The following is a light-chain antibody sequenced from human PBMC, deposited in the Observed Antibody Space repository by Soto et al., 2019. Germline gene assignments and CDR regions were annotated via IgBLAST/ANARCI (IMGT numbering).Light chain of an antibody. V-gene: IGLV3-21*02. CDR2: DDS. CDR3: QVWDSSSYHPV. CDR1: NIGSKS. J-gene: IGLJ3*02. Sequence: SYELTQPPSVSVAPGQTARITCGGNNIGSKSVHWYQQKPGQAPVLVAYDDSDRPSGIPARFSGSNSGNTATLTISRVEAGDDADYYCQVWDSSSYHPVFGGGTKLTVL.